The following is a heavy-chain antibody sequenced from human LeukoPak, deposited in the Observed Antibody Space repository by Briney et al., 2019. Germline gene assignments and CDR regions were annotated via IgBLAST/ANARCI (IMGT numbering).Heavy chain of an antibody. J-gene: IGHJ5*02. CDR1: GFTFSSYS. CDR2: ITPSGDMS. D-gene: IGHD7-27*01. Sequence: AGGSLRLSCAVSGFTFSSYSMNWVRQAPGKGLGWVSGITPSGDMSYYADSVKGRFTISRDNSKNTVSLQMNSLRVEDTALYYCGRDRNWGAFDPWGQGTPVTVSS. V-gene: IGHV3-23*01. CDR3: GRDRNWGAFDP.